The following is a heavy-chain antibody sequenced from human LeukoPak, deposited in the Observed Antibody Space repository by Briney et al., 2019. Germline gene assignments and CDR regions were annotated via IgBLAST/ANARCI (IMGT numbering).Heavy chain of an antibody. CDR1: GFTFSSFA. V-gene: IGHV3-23*01. D-gene: IGHD2-8*02. CDR2: VSGSAGRT. CDR3: AKNRGHCVDGVCHNYYYMDV. J-gene: IGHJ6*03. Sequence: GGSLRLSCAASGFTFSSFAMTWVRQAPGKGLEWVSTVSGSAGRTDYADSVKGRFTISRDNLKNTLYLQMNGLRAEDTAVYYCAKNRGHCVDGVCHNYYYMDVWGRGTTVTVSS.